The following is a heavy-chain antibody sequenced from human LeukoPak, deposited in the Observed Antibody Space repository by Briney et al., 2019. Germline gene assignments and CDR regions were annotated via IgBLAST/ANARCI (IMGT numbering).Heavy chain of an antibody. CDR2: ISWNSGSI. J-gene: IGHJ4*02. CDR3: AKDIIAARLSYFDY. V-gene: IGHV3-9*01. D-gene: IGHD6-6*01. CDR1: GFTFDDYA. Sequence: SLRLSCAASGFTFDDYAMHWVRQAPGKGLEWVSGISWNSGSIGYADSVKGRFTISRDNAKNSLYLQMNSLRAEDTALYYCAKDIIAARLSYFDYWGQGTLVTVSS.